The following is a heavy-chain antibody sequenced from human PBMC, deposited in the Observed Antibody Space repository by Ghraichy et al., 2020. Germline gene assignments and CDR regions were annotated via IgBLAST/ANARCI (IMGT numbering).Heavy chain of an antibody. CDR2: INSDGSST. CDR1: GFTFRSYW. Sequence: GGSLRLSCAASGFTFRSYWMHWVRQAPGKGLIWVSRINSDGSSTNYADSVKGRFTISRDNAKNTLYLQMNSLRAEDTAVYYCERENAARSFDTWGQGTLVTVSS. D-gene: IGHD6-6*01. V-gene: IGHV3-74*01. J-gene: IGHJ5*02. CDR3: ERENAARSFDT.